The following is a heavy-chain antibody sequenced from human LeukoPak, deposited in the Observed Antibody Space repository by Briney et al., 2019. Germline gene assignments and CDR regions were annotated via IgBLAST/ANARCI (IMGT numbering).Heavy chain of an antibody. CDR2: IYSGGST. Sequence: PGGSLRLSCVASGXXVXSXXXXXXXXXPXXXXXXXXVIYSGGSTYYGESVKGRFTISRDNSKNTVYLQMNALRAEDSAVYYCARGTVWRLGSYGLDVWGQGTTVTVSS. CDR1: GXXVXSXX. J-gene: IGHJ6*02. V-gene: IGHV3-53*01. D-gene: IGHD3-16*01. CDR3: ARGTVWRLGSYGLDV.